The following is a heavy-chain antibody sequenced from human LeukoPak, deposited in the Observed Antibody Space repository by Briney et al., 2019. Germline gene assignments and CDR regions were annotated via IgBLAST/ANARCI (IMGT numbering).Heavy chain of an antibody. CDR2: ISGSGGST. CDR1: GFTFSSYA. Sequence: GGSLRLSCAASGFTFSSYAMSWVRQAPGKGLEWVSAISGSGGSTHYADSVKGRFTISRDNSKNTLYLQMNSLRAEDTAVYYCVKRRYDSSGYFDYWGQGTLVTVSS. D-gene: IGHD3-22*01. J-gene: IGHJ4*02. CDR3: VKRRYDSSGYFDY. V-gene: IGHV3-23*01.